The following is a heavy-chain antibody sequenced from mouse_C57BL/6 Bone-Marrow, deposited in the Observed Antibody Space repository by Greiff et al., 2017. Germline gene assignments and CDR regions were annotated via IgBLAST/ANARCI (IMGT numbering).Heavy chain of an antibody. D-gene: IGHD1-1*01. V-gene: IGHV1-15*01. Sequence: VQVVESGAELVRPGASVTLSCKASGYTFTDYEMHWVKQTPVHGLEWIGAIDPETGGTAYNQKFKGKAILTADKSSSTAYMELRSLTSEDSAVYYCTRERGYYGSLWYFDVWGTGTTVTVSS. CDR3: TRERGYYGSLWYFDV. CDR1: GYTFTDYE. J-gene: IGHJ1*03. CDR2: IDPETGGT.